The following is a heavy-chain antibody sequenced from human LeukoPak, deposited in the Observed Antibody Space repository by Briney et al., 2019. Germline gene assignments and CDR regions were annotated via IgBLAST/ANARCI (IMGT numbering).Heavy chain of an antibody. Sequence: PGGSLRLSCAASGFTFSSYGMHWVRQAPGKGLEWVAVISYDGSNKYYADSVKGRFTISRDNSKNTLYLQMNSLRAEDTAVYYCAKLPPTAWAGPFDYWGQGTLVTVSS. CDR3: AKLPPTAWAGPFDY. V-gene: IGHV3-30*18. CDR2: ISYDGSNK. J-gene: IGHJ4*02. CDR1: GFTFSSYG.